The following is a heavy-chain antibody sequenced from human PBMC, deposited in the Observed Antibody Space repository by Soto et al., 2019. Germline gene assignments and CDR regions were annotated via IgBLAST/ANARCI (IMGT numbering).Heavy chain of an antibody. CDR3: AKSRTYPFPLHY. V-gene: IGHV3-30*18. CDR1: GFTFSSYG. Sequence: QVQLVESGGGVVQPGRSLRLSCAASGFTFSSYGMHWVRQAPGKGLEWVAVISYDGSNKYYADSVKGRFTISRDNSKNTLYLQMNSLRAEDTAVYYCAKSRTYPFPLHYWGQGTLVTVSS. J-gene: IGHJ4*02. CDR2: ISYDGSNK. D-gene: IGHD1-1*01.